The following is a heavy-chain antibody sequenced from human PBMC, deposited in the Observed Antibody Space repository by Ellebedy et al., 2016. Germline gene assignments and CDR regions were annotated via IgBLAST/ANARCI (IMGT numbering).Heavy chain of an antibody. J-gene: IGHJ3*01. V-gene: IGHV3-23*01. D-gene: IGHD2-21*01. CDR3: AKGYFSRAYCGGDCYLDDPFDV. Sequence: GGSLRLSXAGSGFSFRMYDMGWVRQVQGKGLEWVSGISGRGSSTHYADSVKGRFTISRDKSTNTVSLQMNSLRAEDTALYYCAKGYFSRAYCGGDCYLDDPFDVWGQGTVVTVSS. CDR2: ISGRGSST. CDR1: GFSFRMYD.